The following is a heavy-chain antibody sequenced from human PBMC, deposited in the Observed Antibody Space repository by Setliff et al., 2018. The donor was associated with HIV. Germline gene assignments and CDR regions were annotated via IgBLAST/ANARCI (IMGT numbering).Heavy chain of an antibody. CDR1: GYTFSNYA. V-gene: IGHV1-3*04. Sequence: ASVKVSCKSSGYTFSNYALHWVRQAPGQRLEWMGWINTANANTKYSQKFQGRVTITRDTSASTAYMELSSLRSEDTAVYFCARDMQDNNSFGPNSNLGYWGQGTQLTVSS. CDR3: ARDMQDNNSFGPNSNLGY. J-gene: IGHJ4*02. CDR2: INTANANT. D-gene: IGHD5-18*01.